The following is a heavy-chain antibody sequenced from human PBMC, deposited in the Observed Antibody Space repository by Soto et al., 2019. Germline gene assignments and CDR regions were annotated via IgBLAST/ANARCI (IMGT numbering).Heavy chain of an antibody. CDR1: GFTFSSYW. CDR3: ARELRYFDWLLYGY. D-gene: IGHD3-9*01. CDR2: IKQDGSEK. V-gene: IGHV3-7*01. J-gene: IGHJ4*02. Sequence: GGSLRLSCAASGFTFSSYWMSWVRQAPGKGLEWVANIKQDGSEKYYVDSVKGRFTISRDNAKNSLYLQMNSLRAEDTAVYYCARELRYFDWLLYGYWGQGTLVTVSS.